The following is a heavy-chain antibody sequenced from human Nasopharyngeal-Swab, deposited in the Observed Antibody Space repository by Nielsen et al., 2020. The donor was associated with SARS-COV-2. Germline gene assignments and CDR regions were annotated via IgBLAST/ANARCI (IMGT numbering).Heavy chain of an antibody. CDR3: AIERYGSGSFLGY. J-gene: IGHJ4*02. CDR1: GYSFISYH. CDR2: IKPSGGSA. V-gene: IGHV1-46*01. D-gene: IGHD3-10*01. Sequence: ASVKVSCKASGYSFISYHMYWVRQAPGQGLEWMGIIKPSGGSATYAQRFQGKVTITRETSTSTVFMELSSLKSEDTAVYYCAIERYGSGSFLGYWGQGTLVTVSS.